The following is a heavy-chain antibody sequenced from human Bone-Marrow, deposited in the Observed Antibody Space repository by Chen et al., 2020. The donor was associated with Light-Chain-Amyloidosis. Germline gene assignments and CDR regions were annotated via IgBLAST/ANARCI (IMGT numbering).Heavy chain of an antibody. J-gene: IGHJ4*02. D-gene: IGHD5-12*01. CDR3: ARSYSGYFDY. Sequence: QVQLQESGPGLVKPSQTLSLTCTVSGGSIRSDNYYWSWIRQPAGKGLEWIGHIYISRNTNYNPSLKSRVTISLDTSKIQFSLNLSSVTAADTAVYYCARSYSGYFDYWGQGTQVTVSS. CDR2: IYISRNT. V-gene: IGHV4-61*02. CDR1: GGSIRSDNYY.